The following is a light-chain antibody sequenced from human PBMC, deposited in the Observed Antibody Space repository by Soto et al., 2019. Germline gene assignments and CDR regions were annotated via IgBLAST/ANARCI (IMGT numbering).Light chain of an antibody. CDR3: ISYSSSSTPWV. J-gene: IGLJ3*02. CDR2: EVI. CDR1: TSDVGGHNY. V-gene: IGLV2-14*01. Sequence: QSALTQPASVSGSPGQSITISCTGTTSDVGGHNYVSWYQQYPDKAPKLMVYEVINRPSGVSNRFSGSKSGNTASLTISGRQAEDEADYYCISYSSSSTPWVFGGGTKLTVL.